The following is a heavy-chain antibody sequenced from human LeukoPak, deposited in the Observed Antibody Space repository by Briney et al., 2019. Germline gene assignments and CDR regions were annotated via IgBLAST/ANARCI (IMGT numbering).Heavy chain of an antibody. V-gene: IGHV3-21*01. CDR3: ARDWRLHYGSGSYSH. Sequence: GGSLRLSCAASGFTFSSYSMNWVRQAPGKGLEWVSSISSSSSYIYYADSVKGRFTISRDNAKNSLYLQMNSLRAEDTAVYYCARDWRLHYGSGSYSHWGQGTLVTVSS. D-gene: IGHD3-10*01. CDR1: GFTFSSYS. CDR2: ISSSSSYI. J-gene: IGHJ4*02.